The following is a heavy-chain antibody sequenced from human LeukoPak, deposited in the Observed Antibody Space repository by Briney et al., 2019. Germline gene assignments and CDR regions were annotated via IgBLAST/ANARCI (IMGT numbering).Heavy chain of an antibody. V-gene: IGHV1-8*01. Sequence: ASVKVSCKASGYSITTSDINWVRQAAGQGLEWMGWLNPNNGNTGYAQKFQGRVTMTRDTSISTAYMELSSLRSEDTAVYYCARGFRDCSSTSCYLLHFNWFDSWGEGTLVTVSS. CDR2: LNPNNGNT. D-gene: IGHD2-2*01. CDR3: ARGFRDCSSTSCYLLHFNWFDS. CDR1: GYSITTSD. J-gene: IGHJ5*01.